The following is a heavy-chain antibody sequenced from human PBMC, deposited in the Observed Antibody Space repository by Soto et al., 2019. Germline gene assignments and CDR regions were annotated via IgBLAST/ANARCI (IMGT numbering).Heavy chain of an antibody. Sequence: QAQFVQSGAEVKKPGASVKVSCKASGYTFTGYYIHWVRQAPGQRLEWMGWINPNSGDTKYAQKFQGRVTMTRETSINTAYMDLRRLTSDDTAVYFCARQLAYCGGDCYTEPVDYWGQGTLVTVSS. CDR1: GYTFTGYY. J-gene: IGHJ4*02. CDR2: INPNSGDT. D-gene: IGHD2-21*02. CDR3: ARQLAYCGGDCYTEPVDY. V-gene: IGHV1-2*02.